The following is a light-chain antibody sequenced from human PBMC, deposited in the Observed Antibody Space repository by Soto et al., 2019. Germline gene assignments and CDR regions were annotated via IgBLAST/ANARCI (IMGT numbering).Light chain of an antibody. V-gene: IGKV3-20*01. J-gene: IGKJ3*01. Sequence: EIGLTQSPGTLSLSPGERATLSCRASQSVSSSYLAWYQQKPGQAPRLLIYGASSRATGIPDRFSGSGSGTDFTLTISRLEPEDFAVYYGQQYGSSFTFGPGTKVDIK. CDR3: QQYGSSFT. CDR2: GAS. CDR1: QSVSSSY.